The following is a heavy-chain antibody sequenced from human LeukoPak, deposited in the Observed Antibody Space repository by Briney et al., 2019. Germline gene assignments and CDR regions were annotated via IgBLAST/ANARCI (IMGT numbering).Heavy chain of an antibody. V-gene: IGHV1-69*05. Sequence: SVKVSCKASGGTFSSYAISWVRQAPGQGLEWMGRTIPIFGTANYAQKFQGRVTITTDESTSTAYMELSSLRSEDTAVCYCARDRGYSYGREYYYYYMDVWGKGTTVTVSS. J-gene: IGHJ6*03. CDR2: TIPIFGTA. D-gene: IGHD5-18*01. CDR1: GGTFSSYA. CDR3: ARDRGYSYGREYYYYYMDV.